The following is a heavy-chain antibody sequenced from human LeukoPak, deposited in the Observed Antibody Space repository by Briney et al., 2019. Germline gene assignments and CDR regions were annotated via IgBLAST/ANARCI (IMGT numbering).Heavy chain of an antibody. CDR2: TYYRSKWYN. J-gene: IGHJ4*02. CDR1: GDSVSSNSAA. D-gene: IGHD6-13*01. Sequence: PSQTLSLTCAISGDSVSSNSAAWNWIRQSPSRGLEWLGRTYYRSKWYNDYAVSVKSRITINPDTSKNQFSLQLNSVTPEDTAVYYCARGFQRSYRYQQQQLVYFDYWGQETLVTVSS. V-gene: IGHV6-1*01. CDR3: ARGFQRSYRYQQQQLVYFDY.